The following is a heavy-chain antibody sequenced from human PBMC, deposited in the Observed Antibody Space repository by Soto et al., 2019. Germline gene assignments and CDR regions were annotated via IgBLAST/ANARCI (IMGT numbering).Heavy chain of an antibody. D-gene: IGHD1-1*01. CDR1: GYGFTTYG. Sequence: QIHLVQSGAEVKKPGASVKVSCKGSGYGFTTYGITWVRQAPGQGLEWMAWISAHNGNTNYAQKPQGRVTVTRDTSTRTAYMELRSLRSDATAVSYCARGRYGDYWGHGALVTVSS. CDR3: ARGRYGDY. CDR2: ISAHNGNT. V-gene: IGHV1-18*01. J-gene: IGHJ4*01.